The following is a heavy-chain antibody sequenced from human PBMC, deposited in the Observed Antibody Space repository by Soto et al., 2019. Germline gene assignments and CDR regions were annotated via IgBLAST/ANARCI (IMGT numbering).Heavy chain of an antibody. Sequence: EVQLVESGGGLVKPGGSLRLSCAASGFTFSSYAMTWVRLAPGKGLQWVSSITGSGSYIYYADSLKGRFTISRDNAKNLLWLQMNSLRADDTALYYCARDLSSSVDSWGQGTLVTVSS. CDR2: ITGSGSYI. V-gene: IGHV3-21*01. CDR3: ARDLSSSVDS. D-gene: IGHD6-6*01. CDR1: GFTFSSYA. J-gene: IGHJ4*02.